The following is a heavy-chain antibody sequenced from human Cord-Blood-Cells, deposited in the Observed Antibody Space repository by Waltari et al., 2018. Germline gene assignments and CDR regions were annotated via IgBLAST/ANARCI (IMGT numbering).Heavy chain of an antibody. Sequence: EVPLVESGGGLVQPGGSLRLSCAASGFTFSSYAMSWVRQAPGTGLELVSAISGSGGSTYYADSVKGRFTISRDNSKNTLYLQMNSLRAEDTAVYYCAKGGYCSSTSCYYDFWSGYYYYYGMDVWGQGTTVTVSS. J-gene: IGHJ6*02. CDR2: ISGSGGST. CDR1: GFTFSSYA. CDR3: AKGGYCSSTSCYYDFWSGYYYYYGMDV. D-gene: IGHD2-2*01. V-gene: IGHV3-23*04.